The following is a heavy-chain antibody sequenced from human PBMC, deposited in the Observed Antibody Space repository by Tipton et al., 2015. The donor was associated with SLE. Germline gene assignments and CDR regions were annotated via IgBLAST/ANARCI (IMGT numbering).Heavy chain of an antibody. Sequence: TLSLTCTVYGGSFSGYYWSWIRQPPGKGLEWIGEINHSGSTNYNPSLKSRVTISVDTSKNQFSPKLSSVTAADTAVYYCARVGVVVASYFDYWGQGTLVTVSS. CDR2: INHSGST. CDR1: GGSFSGYY. D-gene: IGHD2-15*01. CDR3: ARVGVVVASYFDY. V-gene: IGHV4-34*01. J-gene: IGHJ4*02.